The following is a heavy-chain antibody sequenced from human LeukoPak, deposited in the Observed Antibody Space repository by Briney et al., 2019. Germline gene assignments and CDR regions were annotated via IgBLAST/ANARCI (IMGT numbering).Heavy chain of an antibody. CDR1: GGSFSGYY. Sequence: PSETLSLTCAVYGGSFSGYYWSWIRQPPGKGLEWIGEINHSGSTNYNPSLKSRVTISVDTFKNQFSLKLSSVTAADTAVYYCARVSGGYGSGSYYNWRPVEYWGQGTLVTVSS. V-gene: IGHV4-34*01. CDR2: INHSGST. J-gene: IGHJ4*02. D-gene: IGHD3-10*01. CDR3: ARVSGGYGSGSYYNWRPVEY.